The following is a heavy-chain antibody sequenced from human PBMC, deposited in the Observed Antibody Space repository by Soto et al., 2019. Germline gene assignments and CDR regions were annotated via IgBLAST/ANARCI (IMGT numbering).Heavy chain of an antibody. D-gene: IGHD4-17*01. Sequence: EVQLVESGGGLVQPGGSLRLSCAASGFTFSNYWMSWVRQAPGKGLEWVANIKQDGSEQDGSEKQHVDSVKGRFTISRDNAKNSLYLQMNSLRAEDTAVYYCARNGDYGSMDVWGKGTTVTVSS. V-gene: IGHV3-7*01. CDR3: ARNGDYGSMDV. J-gene: IGHJ6*03. CDR1: GFTFSNYW. CDR2: IKQDGSEQDGSEK.